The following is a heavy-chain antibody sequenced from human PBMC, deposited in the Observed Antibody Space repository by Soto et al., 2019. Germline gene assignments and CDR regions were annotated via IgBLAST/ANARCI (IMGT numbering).Heavy chain of an antibody. CDR3: ARDYDTSRGDWAYYGIDV. D-gene: IGHD3-9*01. J-gene: IGHJ6*02. CDR1: GLTVSTNY. Sequence: GGSLRLSCAASGLTVSTNYMSWVRQAPGKGLEWVSIIYYGGTTYYADSVKGRFTISRDDSKNTLYLQMHSLRAEDTAVYYCARDYDTSRGDWAYYGIDVWGQGTTVTAP. CDR2: IYYGGTT. V-gene: IGHV3-66*01.